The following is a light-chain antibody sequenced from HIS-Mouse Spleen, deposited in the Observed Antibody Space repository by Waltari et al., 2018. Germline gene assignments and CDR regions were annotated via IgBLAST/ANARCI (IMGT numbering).Light chain of an antibody. Sequence: DIVMTQTPLSLSVTPGQPASISCKSSQSLLHSDGKNYLYWYLQKQGQSPQLLIYEGSNRFSGVPDRFSGSGAGTDVTLKISRVEAEDVGVYYCMQGIHRALTFGGGTKVEIK. CDR3: MQGIHRALT. J-gene: IGKJ4*01. CDR2: EGS. V-gene: IGKV2-29*03. CDR1: QSLLHSDGKNY.